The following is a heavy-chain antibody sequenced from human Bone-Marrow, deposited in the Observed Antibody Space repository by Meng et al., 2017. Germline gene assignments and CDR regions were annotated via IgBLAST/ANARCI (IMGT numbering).Heavy chain of an antibody. V-gene: IGHV4-4*02. CDR3: ARKGVTPRGNWFDP. D-gene: IGHD2-21*02. CDR1: GGSIRSSNW. J-gene: IGHJ5*02. CDR2: IYHSGST. Sequence: QGRRPYSGPVRVKPSGTLSLACAVSGGSIRSSNWWSGVRQPPGKGLEWIGEIYHSGSTNYNPSLKSRVTISVDKSKNQFSLKLSSVTAADTAVYYCARKGVTPRGNWFDPWGQGTLVTVSS.